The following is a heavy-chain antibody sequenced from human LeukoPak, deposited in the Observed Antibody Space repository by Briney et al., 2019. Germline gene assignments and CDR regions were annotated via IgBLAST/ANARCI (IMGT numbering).Heavy chain of an antibody. D-gene: IGHD1-14*01. CDR1: GFTVSSNY. V-gene: IGHV3-66*02. CDR2: IYSGGST. J-gene: IGHJ4*02. CDR3: VKAVGSDHSA. Sequence: GGSLRLSCAASGFTVSSNYMSWVRQAPGKGLEWVSVIYSGGSTYYADSVKGRFTISRDDSKNTLFLQMNSLRPEDTAVYYCVKAVGSDHSAWGQGTLVTVSS.